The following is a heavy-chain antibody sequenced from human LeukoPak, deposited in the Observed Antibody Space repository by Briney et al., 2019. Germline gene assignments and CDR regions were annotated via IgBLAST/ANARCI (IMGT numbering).Heavy chain of an antibody. Sequence: ASVKDSCKASGYNFNNYGISWVRQAPGQGLEWMGWISGYNGNTKSAQKLQDRVTMTTDTSTNTAYMELRSLRSDDTAVYYCARDILGYTTSWYRFDYWGQGSQVTVSS. V-gene: IGHV1-18*01. CDR2: ISGYNGNT. CDR3: ARDILGYTTSWYRFDY. CDR1: GYNFNNYG. J-gene: IGHJ4*02. D-gene: IGHD6-13*01.